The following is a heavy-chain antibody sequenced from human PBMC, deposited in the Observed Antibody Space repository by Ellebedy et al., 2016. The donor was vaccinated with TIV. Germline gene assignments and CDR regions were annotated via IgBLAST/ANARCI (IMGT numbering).Heavy chain of an antibody. Sequence: MLSETLSLTCAVYGGSSSGYFWSWFRQPPGKGLEWIGEIHHGGGTTYNPSLKSRVTISDDRSKNQFSLRLNSVTAADTAVYYCATWETTVNKRHYWGQGTLVIVSS. J-gene: IGHJ4*02. V-gene: IGHV4-34*01. CDR1: GGSSSGYF. D-gene: IGHD4-17*01. CDR2: IHHGGGT. CDR3: ATWETTVNKRHY.